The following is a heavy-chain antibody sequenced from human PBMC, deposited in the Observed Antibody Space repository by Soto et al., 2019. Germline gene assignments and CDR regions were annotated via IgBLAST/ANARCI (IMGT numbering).Heavy chain of an antibody. J-gene: IGHJ4*02. Sequence: SETLSLTCTVSGGSISSGGYYWSWIRQHPGKGLEWIGYIYYSGSTYYNPSLKSRVTISVDTSKNQFSLKLSSVTAADTAVYYCARVPGTDSSGYYFDYWGQGTLVTVSS. CDR1: GGSISSGGYY. V-gene: IGHV4-31*03. CDR2: IYYSGST. CDR3: ARVPGTDSSGYYFDY. D-gene: IGHD3-22*01.